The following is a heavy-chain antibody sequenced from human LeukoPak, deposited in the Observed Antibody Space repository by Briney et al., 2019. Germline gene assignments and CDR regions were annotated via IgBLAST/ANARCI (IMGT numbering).Heavy chain of an antibody. D-gene: IGHD4-23*01. V-gene: IGHV3-23*01. CDR3: AKSPAVDAAFDI. CDR2: ISGSGGST. CDR1: GFTFSNFA. J-gene: IGHJ3*02. Sequence: AGSLRLSCAASGFTFSNFALSRVRQAPGKGLKWVSAISGSGGSTYYADSVKGRLTISRDNSKNTLYLQMNSLRAADTAVYYCAKSPAVDAAFDIWGQGTMVTVSS.